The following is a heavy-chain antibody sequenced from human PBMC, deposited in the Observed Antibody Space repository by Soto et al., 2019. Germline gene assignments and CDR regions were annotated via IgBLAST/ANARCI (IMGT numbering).Heavy chain of an antibody. J-gene: IGHJ4*02. CDR3: ARRGGYYDY. Sequence: ASVKVSCKASGYTFTGYYLHWVRQAPGQGLEWMGRINPNNGDTTYAQKFQGRVTMTRDTSITTAYMELSSLISDDTAVYYCARRGGYYDYWGQGTLVTVSS. D-gene: IGHD1-26*01. V-gene: IGHV1-2*06. CDR2: INPNNGDT. CDR1: GYTFTGYY.